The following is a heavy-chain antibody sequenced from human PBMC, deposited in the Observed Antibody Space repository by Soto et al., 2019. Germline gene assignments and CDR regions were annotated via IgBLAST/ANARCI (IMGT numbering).Heavy chain of an antibody. J-gene: IGHJ4*02. D-gene: IGHD2-15*01. CDR1: GFTVSSNY. CDR2: IYSGGST. CDR3: ARTCSGGTCSFDY. V-gene: IGHV3-66*01. Sequence: EVQLVESGGGLVQPGGSLRLSCAASGFTVSSNYMSWVRQAPGKGLEWVSVIYSGGSTYYADSVKGRFTISRDNSENKLYLQMNSLRAGDTAVYYCARTCSGGTCSFDYWGQGNLVTVSS.